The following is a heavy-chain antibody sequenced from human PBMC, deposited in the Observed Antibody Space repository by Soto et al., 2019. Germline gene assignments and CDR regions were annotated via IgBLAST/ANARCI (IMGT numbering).Heavy chain of an antibody. J-gene: IGHJ4*02. D-gene: IGHD5-12*01. CDR2: ISSSGSTI. V-gene: IGHV3-48*03. CDR3: ARVGYPLPFDY. Sequence: EVQLVESGGGLVQPGGSLRLSCAASGFTLSSYEMNWVRQAPGKGLEWVSYISSSGSTIYYADSVKGRFTISRDNAKNSLYLQMNSLRAEDTAVYYCARVGYPLPFDYWGQGTLVTVSS. CDR1: GFTLSSYE.